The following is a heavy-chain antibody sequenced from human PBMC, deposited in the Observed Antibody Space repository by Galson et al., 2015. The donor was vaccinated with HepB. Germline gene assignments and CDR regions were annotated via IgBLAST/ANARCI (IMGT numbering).Heavy chain of an antibody. CDR3: ARGGGYDSGDYDAFDI. CDR1: GGSISSYY. V-gene: IGHV4-59*01. J-gene: IGHJ3*02. D-gene: IGHD4-17*01. CDR2: IYNTGTT. Sequence: ETLSLTCTVSGGSISSYYWTWIRQPPGKGLEWIGYIYNTGTTNYNPSLESRVTISVDTSKNQFSLKLSSVTAADTAVYYCARGGGYDSGDYDAFDIWGQETMVTVSS.